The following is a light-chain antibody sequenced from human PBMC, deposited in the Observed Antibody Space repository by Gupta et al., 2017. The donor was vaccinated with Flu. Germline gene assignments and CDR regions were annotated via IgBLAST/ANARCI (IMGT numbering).Light chain of an antibody. Sequence: DIVMTQSPLPLPVTPGEPASISFRSSQSLLHSNGYNSLDWYLQKPGQSPQLLIYLGSNRASGVPDRFSGRGSGTDFTLKISIVEAEDVGVYYCRQSLPTPLTFGGGTKVEIK. V-gene: IGKV2-28*01. J-gene: IGKJ4*01. CDR2: LGS. CDR3: RQSLPTPLT. CDR1: QSLLHSNGYNS.